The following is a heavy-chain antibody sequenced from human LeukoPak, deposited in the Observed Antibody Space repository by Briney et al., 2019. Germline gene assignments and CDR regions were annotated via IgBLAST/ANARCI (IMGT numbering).Heavy chain of an antibody. Sequence: ETLSLTCATSGVTVSSGNRIWVGERPGKGQELVSAISGSGGSTYYADSVKGRFTISRDNSKNTLYLQMNSLRAEDTAVYYCANTYYDFWSGFMGDYWGQGTLVTVPS. CDR2: ISGSGGST. CDR1: GVTVSSGN. D-gene: IGHD3-3*01. V-gene: IGHV3-23*01. J-gene: IGHJ4*02. CDR3: ANTYYDFWSGFMGDY.